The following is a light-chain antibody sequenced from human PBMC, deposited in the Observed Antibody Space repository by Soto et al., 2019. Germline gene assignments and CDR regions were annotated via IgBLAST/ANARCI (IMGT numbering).Light chain of an antibody. V-gene: IGKV3-20*01. J-gene: IGKJ1*01. CDR2: GAS. Sequence: EIVLTQSPGTLSLSPGERATISCRASQSVSSSYLAWYQQKPGQAPRLLIYGASSRATGIPDRFSGSGSGTDFTLTISRLEPEDFAVYYCQQYGSSPPASTFGQGTKVDIK. CDR1: QSVSSSY. CDR3: QQYGSSPPAST.